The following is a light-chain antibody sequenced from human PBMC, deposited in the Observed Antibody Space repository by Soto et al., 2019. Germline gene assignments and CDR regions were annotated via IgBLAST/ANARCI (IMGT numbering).Light chain of an antibody. CDR3: QQRHSSPST. CDR1: RSIDTL. Sequence: EIVLTQSPATLSVSPGESATLSCRASRSIDTLLAWYQQRPGQAPRLLVFDTSARATGVPARFGGSRSGTDFSLTIISLLDADDPADYCRQQRHSSPSTFGQGTKVEIK. V-gene: IGKV3-11*01. CDR2: DTS. J-gene: IGKJ5*01.